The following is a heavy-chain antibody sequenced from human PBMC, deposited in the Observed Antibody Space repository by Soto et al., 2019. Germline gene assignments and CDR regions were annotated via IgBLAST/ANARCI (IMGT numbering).Heavy chain of an antibody. CDR3: VRDGGNYHFDY. Sequence: GASVKVSCKASGYPFTGSYIHWVRQAPGQGPEWMGRIICSSGATIYAQNLQGRATLTRDTSRTTAYMELSSLTSEDTAAYFCVRDGGNYHFDYWGQGTLVTVSS. V-gene: IGHV1-46*01. CDR1: GYPFTGSY. J-gene: IGHJ4*02. D-gene: IGHD1-26*01. CDR2: IICSSGAT.